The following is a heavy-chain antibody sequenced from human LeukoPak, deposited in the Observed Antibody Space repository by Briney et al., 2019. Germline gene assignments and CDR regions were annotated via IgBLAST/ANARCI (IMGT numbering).Heavy chain of an antibody. J-gene: IGHJ4*02. D-gene: IGHD3-9*01. CDR3: AKGSGYYGHIDY. CDR2: IWYGGSNK. CDR1: GFTFSSYG. Sequence: PGGSLRLSCAASGFTFSSYGMHWVRQAPGKGLEWVAVIWYGGSNKYYADSVKGRFTISRDNSKSTLYLQMNSLRAEDTAVYYCAKGSGYYGHIDYWGQGTLVTVSS. V-gene: IGHV3-30*02.